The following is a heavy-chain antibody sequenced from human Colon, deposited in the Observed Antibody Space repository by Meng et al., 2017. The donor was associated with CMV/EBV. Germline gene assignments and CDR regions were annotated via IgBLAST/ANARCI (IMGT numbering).Heavy chain of an antibody. CDR2: IHWDDDK. CDR1: GFALTTTGAG. J-gene: IGHJ4*02. Sequence: DSAPAPVRPTAPLPRPCTFSGFALTTTGAGVAWVRQPPGKAPELLALIHWDDDKRYSPSLKNRLNLTKEPSKNQVVFSMTDLHPADTGTFYCARHSLTILTDWGQGALVTVSS. D-gene: IGHD2-8*02. V-gene: IGHV2-5*02. CDR3: ARHSLTILTD.